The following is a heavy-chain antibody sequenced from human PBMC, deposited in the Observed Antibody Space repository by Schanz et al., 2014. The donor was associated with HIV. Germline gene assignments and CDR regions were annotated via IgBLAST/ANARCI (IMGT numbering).Heavy chain of an antibody. V-gene: IGHV3-23*01. CDR3: AKSTWVDN. D-gene: IGHD2-2*01. Sequence: DVQILESGGGLVQPGGSRRLSCAVSGLPFSTSAMSWVRQAPGKGLEWVSDISGSGSSTYYADSVKGRFTISRDNSKNTLYLQMDSLRAEDTALYFCAKSTWVDNCGQGTLVTVSS. J-gene: IGHJ4*02. CDR2: ISGSGSST. CDR1: GLPFSTSA.